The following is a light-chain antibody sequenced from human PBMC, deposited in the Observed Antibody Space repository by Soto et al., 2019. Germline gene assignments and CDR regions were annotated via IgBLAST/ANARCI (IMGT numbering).Light chain of an antibody. CDR1: TSNIGSHA. V-gene: IGLV1-36*01. CDR2: FNN. J-gene: IGLJ2*01. Sequence: QSVLTQPPSVSASPSQTVTISCSGNTSNIGSHAVEWHQHFPGKSPNLLIYFNNLLASGVSDRFSGSKSGASASLAISGLRSEEEAVSFCSSWDGTRKGTVFGGGTKLTVL. CDR3: SSWDGTRKGTV.